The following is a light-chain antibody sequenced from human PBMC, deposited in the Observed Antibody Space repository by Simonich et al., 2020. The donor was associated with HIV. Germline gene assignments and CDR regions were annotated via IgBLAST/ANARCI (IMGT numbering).Light chain of an antibody. CDR2: GVS. Sequence: QSALTQPASLSGSPGQSITISCTGTSSDFGAPNYVSWYQHHPGKVPKLMIYGVSRRPSGVSSRFSGAKSGDTASLTISGLQTEDEADYFCSSYTTSSTWVFGGGTNLTVL. CDR3: SSYTTSSTWV. V-gene: IGLV2-14*03. J-gene: IGLJ3*02. CDR1: SSDFGAPNY.